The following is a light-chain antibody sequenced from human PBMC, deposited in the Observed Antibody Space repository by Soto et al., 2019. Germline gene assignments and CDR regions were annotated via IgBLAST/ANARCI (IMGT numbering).Light chain of an antibody. CDR2: GNS. CDR1: SSNIGAGYD. CDR3: QSYDSSLSGYV. J-gene: IGLJ1*01. V-gene: IGLV1-40*01. Sequence: QSVLAQPPSVSGAPLQRVTISCTGSSSNIGAGYDVHWYQQLPGTAPKLLIYGNSNRPSGVPDRFSGSKSGTSASLAITGLQAEDEAGYYCQSYDSSLSGYVFGTGTKVTVL.